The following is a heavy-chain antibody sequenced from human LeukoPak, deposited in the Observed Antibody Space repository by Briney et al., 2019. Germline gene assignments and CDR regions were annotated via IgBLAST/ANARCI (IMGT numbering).Heavy chain of an antibody. Sequence: GGSLRLSCAASGFTFSSYGMHWVGQAPGKGLEWVAVISYDGSTKYYADSVKGRFTISRDNSKNTLYLQINSLRAEDTAVYYCAKWLFSGRYFDYWGQGTLVTVSS. CDR1: GFTFSSYG. V-gene: IGHV3-30*18. D-gene: IGHD3-9*01. CDR3: AKWLFSGRYFDY. J-gene: IGHJ4*02. CDR2: ISYDGSTK.